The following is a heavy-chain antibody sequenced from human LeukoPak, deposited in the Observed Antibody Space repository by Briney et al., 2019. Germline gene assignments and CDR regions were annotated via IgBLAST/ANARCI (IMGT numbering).Heavy chain of an antibody. J-gene: IGHJ4*02. CDR3: ASTYCSSTSCRTPVY. D-gene: IGHD2-2*01. V-gene: IGHV4-34*01. Sequence: SSETLSLTCAVCGGSFSGYYWSWIRQPPGKGLEWIGEINHSGSTNYNPSLKSRVTISVDTSKNQFSLKLSSVTAADTAVYYCASTYCSSTSCRTPVYWGQGTLVTVSS. CDR1: GGSFSGYY. CDR2: INHSGST.